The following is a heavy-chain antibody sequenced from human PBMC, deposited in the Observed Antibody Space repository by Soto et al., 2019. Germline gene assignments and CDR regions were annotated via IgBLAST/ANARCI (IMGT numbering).Heavy chain of an antibody. D-gene: IGHD2-15*01. V-gene: IGHV1-18*01. Sequence: ASVKVSCKASGYTFTTYAINWVRQAPGQGLEWMGWISAYSGNTKYAQKLQGRVTMTTDTSASAAYMELRNLRSDDTAVYYCARDQTVLDLWGQGTRVTVLL. CDR2: ISAYSGNT. CDR3: ARDQTVLDL. J-gene: IGHJ4*02. CDR1: GYTFTTYA.